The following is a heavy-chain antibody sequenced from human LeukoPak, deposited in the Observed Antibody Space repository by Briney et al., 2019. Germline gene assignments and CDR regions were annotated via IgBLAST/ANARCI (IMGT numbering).Heavy chain of an antibody. D-gene: IGHD3-3*01. CDR1: GFTFSSYG. CDR2: ISSSSSYI. Sequence: GGSLRLSCAASGFTFSSYGMNWVRQAPGKGLEWVSSISSSSSYIYYADSVKGRFTISRDNAKNSLYLQMNSLRAEDTAVYYCARDKITIFGVAIDYWGQGTLVTVSS. V-gene: IGHV3-21*01. CDR3: ARDKITIFGVAIDY. J-gene: IGHJ4*02.